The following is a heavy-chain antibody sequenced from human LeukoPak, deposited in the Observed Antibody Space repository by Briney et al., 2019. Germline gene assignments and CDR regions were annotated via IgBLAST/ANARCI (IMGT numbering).Heavy chain of an antibody. V-gene: IGHV3-13*01. D-gene: IGHD5/OR15-5a*01. J-gene: IGHJ3*02. Sequence: GGSLRLSCAASGFTFSSYDMHWVRHAPGRGLEWVSAIGIAGDTYYPDSVKGRLTISRENAKNSMYLQMNSLKDGDTAVYYCIRGGIQVSGIDAFDIWGQGTMVTVSS. CDR2: IGIAGDT. CDR3: IRGGIQVSGIDAFDI. CDR1: GFTFSSYD.